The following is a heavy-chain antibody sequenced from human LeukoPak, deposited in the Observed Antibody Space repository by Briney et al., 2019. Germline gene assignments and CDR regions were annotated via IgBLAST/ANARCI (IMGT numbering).Heavy chain of an antibody. CDR2: ISGSGGST. Sequence: PGGSLRLSCAASGFTFSSYGMSWVRQAPGKGLEWVSAISGSGGSTYYADSVKGRFTISRDNSKNTLYLQMNSLRAEDTAVYYCAKAQQQLVAYYYYYYMDVWGKGTTVTISS. D-gene: IGHD6-13*01. J-gene: IGHJ6*03. CDR1: GFTFSSYG. V-gene: IGHV3-23*01. CDR3: AKAQQQLVAYYYYYYMDV.